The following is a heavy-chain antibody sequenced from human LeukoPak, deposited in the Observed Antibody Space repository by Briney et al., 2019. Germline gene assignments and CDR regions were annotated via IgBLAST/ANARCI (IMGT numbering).Heavy chain of an antibody. CDR2: ISSSSSYI. CDR3: AREVSGWRGGAFDL. D-gene: IGHD6-19*01. Sequence: GGSLRLSCAASGFTFSSYSMNWVRQAPGKGLEWVSSISSSSSYIHYADSVKGRFTISRDNAKNPLYLQMNSLRAEDTAVYYCAREVSGWRGGAFDLWGQGTMVTVSS. J-gene: IGHJ3*01. CDR1: GFTFSSYS. V-gene: IGHV3-21*01.